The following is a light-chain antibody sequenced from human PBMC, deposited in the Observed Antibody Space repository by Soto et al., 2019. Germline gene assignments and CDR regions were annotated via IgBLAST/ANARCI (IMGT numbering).Light chain of an antibody. CDR2: GAS. CDR1: QSVSNN. CDR3: QQYNRWPPFT. J-gene: IGKJ3*01. Sequence: EIVMTQSPATLSVSPGERATLSCRANQSVSNNLARYQQKPGQAPRLLIYGASTRATGLPARFSGSGSGTEFTIAISSLQSEDFAIYYCQQYNRWPPFTFGPGTKGDSK. V-gene: IGKV3-15*01.